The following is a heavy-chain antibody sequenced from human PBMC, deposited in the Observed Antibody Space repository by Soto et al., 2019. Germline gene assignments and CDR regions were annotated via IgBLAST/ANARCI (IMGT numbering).Heavy chain of an antibody. V-gene: IGHV3-7*01. CDR1: GFTFSTYW. CDR2: IRQDANEI. D-gene: IGHD3-16*02. CDR3: ASVKPMPLNYYYYYYMDV. J-gene: IGHJ6*03. Sequence: GGSLRLSCAASGFTFSTYWMTWVRQAPGKGLQWVASIRQDANEIYYVDSVKGRFTISRDNAKNSLFLQMNSLRAEDTAVYYCASVKPMPLNYYYYYYMDVWGKGTTVTVSS.